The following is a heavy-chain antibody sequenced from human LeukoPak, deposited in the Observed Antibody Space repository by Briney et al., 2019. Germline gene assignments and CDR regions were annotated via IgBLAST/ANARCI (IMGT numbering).Heavy chain of an antibody. CDR1: GFTFSRYG. V-gene: IGHV3-33*01. J-gene: IGHJ3*02. D-gene: IGHD5-24*01. CDR2: IRYDGGEE. Sequence: GGSLRLSCSGTGFTFSRYGIHWVRQAPGEGLEWVTVIRYDGGEEYYADSVRGRFTISRDNSKNTVYLQMNNLRAEDTALYYCARESGYNPEPVASDIWGQGTTVTVSS. CDR3: ARESGYNPEPVASDI.